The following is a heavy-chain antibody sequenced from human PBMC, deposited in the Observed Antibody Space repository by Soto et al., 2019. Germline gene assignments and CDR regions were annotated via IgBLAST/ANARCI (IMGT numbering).Heavy chain of an antibody. J-gene: IGHJ5*02. V-gene: IGHV4-31*02. Sequence: SETLSLTWTVSGGSXSSGGYYWSWIRQHPGKGLEWIGYIYYSGSTYYNPSLKSRVTISVDTSKNQFSLKLSSVTAADTAVYYCASGMTTVTTTWFDPWGQGTLVTVSS. D-gene: IGHD4-17*01. CDR2: IYYSGST. CDR1: GGSXSSGGYY. CDR3: ASGMTTVTTTWFDP.